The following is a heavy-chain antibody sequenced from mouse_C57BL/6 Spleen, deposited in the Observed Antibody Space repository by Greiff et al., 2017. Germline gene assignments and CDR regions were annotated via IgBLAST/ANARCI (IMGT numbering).Heavy chain of an antibody. CDR1: GYTFTDYY. CDR3: ARRGGLLRSFDY. D-gene: IGHD1-1*01. V-gene: IGHV1-26*01. CDR2: INPNNGGT. J-gene: IGHJ2*01. Sequence: VQLQQSGPELVKPGASVKISCKASGYTFTDYYMNWVQQRHGKSLEWMGDINPNNGGTSYNQKFKGKATLTVDKSSSTAYMELRSLTSEDSAVYYCARRGGLLRSFDYWGQGTTLTVSS.